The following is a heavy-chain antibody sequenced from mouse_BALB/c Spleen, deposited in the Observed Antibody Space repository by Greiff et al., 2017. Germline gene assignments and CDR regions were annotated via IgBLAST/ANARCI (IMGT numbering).Heavy chain of an antibody. V-gene: IGHV3-1*02. J-gene: IGHJ1*01. D-gene: IGHD2-10*02. CDR3: ARSGYGNYFDV. CDR2: IHYSGST. Sequence: DVQLQESGPDLVKPSQSLSLTCTVTGYSITSGYSWPWIRQFPGNKLEWMGYIHYSGSTNYNPSLKSRISITRDTSKNQFFLQLNSVTTEDTATYYCARSGYGNYFDVWGAGTTVTVSS. CDR1: GYSITSGYS.